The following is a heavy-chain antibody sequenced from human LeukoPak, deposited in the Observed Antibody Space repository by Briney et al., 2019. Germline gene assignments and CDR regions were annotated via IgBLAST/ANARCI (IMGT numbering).Heavy chain of an antibody. J-gene: IGHJ4*02. D-gene: IGHD2-21*01. CDR3: ARKSLWFKYYDY. CDR2: TSYDGGNR. CDR1: GFTFTSYT. Sequence: GTSLRLSCAASGFTFTSYTMHWVRQPPGQGLEWVAATSYDGGNRYYADYVKGRFTISRDNSNNTLFLQMKSLRPEDTAVYFCARKSLWFKYYDYWGQGIWATVSS. V-gene: IGHV3-30*01.